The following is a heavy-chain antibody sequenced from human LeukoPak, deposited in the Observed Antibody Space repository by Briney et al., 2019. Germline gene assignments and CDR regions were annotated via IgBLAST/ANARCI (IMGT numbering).Heavy chain of an antibody. V-gene: IGHV3-74*01. J-gene: IGHJ6*02. Sequence: GGSLRLSCAASGFTFSTSWMHWVRQAPGKGLVWVSQINSDGGRTRYADSVKGRLTISRDNSKNTLYLQMNSLRAEDTAVYYCAKTRLGYCSGGSCYLPRNYYYYGMDVWGQGTTVTVSS. CDR1: GFTFSTSW. D-gene: IGHD2-15*01. CDR3: AKTRLGYCSGGSCYLPRNYYYYGMDV. CDR2: INSDGGRT.